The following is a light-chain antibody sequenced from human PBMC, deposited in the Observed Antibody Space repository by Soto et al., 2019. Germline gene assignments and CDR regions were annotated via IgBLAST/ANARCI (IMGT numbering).Light chain of an antibody. CDR1: SSDVGGYNY. Sequence: QSALTQPASVSGSPGQSITISCTGTSSDVGGYNYVSWYQQHPGKAPKFMIYDVSNRPSGVPDRFSGSKSGTSASLAISGLRSEDEADYYCAAWDDSLSGWVFGGGTKLTVL. V-gene: IGLV2-14*01. J-gene: IGLJ3*02. CDR2: DVS. CDR3: AAWDDSLSGWV.